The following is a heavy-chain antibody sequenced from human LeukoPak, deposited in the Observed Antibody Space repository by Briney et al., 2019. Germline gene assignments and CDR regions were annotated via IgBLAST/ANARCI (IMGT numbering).Heavy chain of an antibody. Sequence: PGGSLRLSCAASGFTFDDYGMSWDRQAPGKGLEWVSGINWNGDNTDYADSVKGRFTISRDNAKNSLYLQMNSLRAEDTALYYCARGFDGNFDYWGQGTLVTVSP. CDR2: INWNGDNT. CDR1: GFTFDDYG. V-gene: IGHV3-20*04. J-gene: IGHJ4*02. CDR3: ARGFDGNFDY. D-gene: IGHD3-9*01.